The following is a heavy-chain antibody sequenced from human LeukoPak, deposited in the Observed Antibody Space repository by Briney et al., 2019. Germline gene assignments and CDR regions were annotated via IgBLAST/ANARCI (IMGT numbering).Heavy chain of an antibody. CDR1: GGSIGSSSYY. Sequence: RSSETLSLTCTVSGGSIGSSSYYWGWIRQPPGKGLEWIGSIYYSGSTYYNPSLKSRVTISVDTSKNQFSLKLSSVTAADTAVYYCARDRVMVLGEPGNGAFDIWGQGTMVTVSS. V-gene: IGHV4-39*07. J-gene: IGHJ3*02. D-gene: IGHD3-10*01. CDR2: IYYSGST. CDR3: ARDRVMVLGEPGNGAFDI.